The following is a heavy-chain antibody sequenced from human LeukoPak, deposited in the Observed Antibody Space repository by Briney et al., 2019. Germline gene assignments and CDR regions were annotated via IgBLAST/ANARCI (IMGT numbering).Heavy chain of an antibody. V-gene: IGHV3-30*18. CDR3: AKDAYYYDSNAHFDY. CDR2: ISYDGSNK. J-gene: IGHJ4*02. Sequence: GRSLRLSCAASGFTFSSYGMHWVRQAPGKGLEWVAVISYDGSNKYYADSVEGRFTISRDNSKNTLYLQMNSLRAEDTAVYYCAKDAYYYDSNAHFDYWGQGTLVTVSS. D-gene: IGHD3-22*01. CDR1: GFTFSSYG.